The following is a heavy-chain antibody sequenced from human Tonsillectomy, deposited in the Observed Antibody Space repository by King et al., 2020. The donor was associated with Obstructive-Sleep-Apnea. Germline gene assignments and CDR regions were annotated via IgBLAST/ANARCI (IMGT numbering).Heavy chain of an antibody. Sequence: VQLQQWGAGLLKPSETLSLTCAVYGGSFSGYYWSWLRQPPGKGLEWIGEINHSGSTNYNPSLKSRVTISVDTSKNQFSLKLSSVTAADTAVYYCARLIFGVVYKRPGMDVWGQGTTVTVSS. J-gene: IGHJ6*02. CDR2: INHSGST. D-gene: IGHD3-3*01. V-gene: IGHV4-34*01. CDR3: ARLIFGVVYKRPGMDV. CDR1: GGSFSGYY.